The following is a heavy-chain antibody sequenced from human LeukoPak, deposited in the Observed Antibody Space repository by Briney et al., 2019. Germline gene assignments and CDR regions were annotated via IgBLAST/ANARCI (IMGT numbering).Heavy chain of an antibody. J-gene: IGHJ4*02. CDR2: ISGDGGST. CDR1: GFIFDNYA. Sequence: GGSLRLSCAAPGFIFDNYAIHWVRQAPGKGLGWVSLISGDGGSTFYADSVRGRFTISRDNTRKSLSLQMSSLRSEDTALYYCARESETSGWYGYWGQGTLVTVSP. CDR3: ARESETSGWYGY. D-gene: IGHD6-19*01. V-gene: IGHV3-43*02.